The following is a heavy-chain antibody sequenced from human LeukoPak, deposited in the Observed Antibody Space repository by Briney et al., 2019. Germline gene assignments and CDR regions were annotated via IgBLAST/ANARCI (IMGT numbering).Heavy chain of an antibody. Sequence: SYAMXWVXQAPGKGLEWVSAISGSGGSTYYADSVKGRFTISRDNSKNTLYLQMNSLRAEDTAVYYCAKHPQLRYFDWFPTFFDWGQGTLVTVSS. V-gene: IGHV3-23*01. J-gene: IGHJ4*02. CDR3: AKHPQLRYFDWFPTFFD. D-gene: IGHD3-9*01. CDR2: ISGSGGST. CDR1: SYA.